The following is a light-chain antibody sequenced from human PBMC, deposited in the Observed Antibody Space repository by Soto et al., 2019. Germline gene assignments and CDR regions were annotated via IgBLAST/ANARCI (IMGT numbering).Light chain of an antibody. CDR1: QNVLYSSHNKNY. Sequence: VLPHSPDSLAVSLGERATINCKSSQNVLYSSHNKNYLPWYQQKPGQPPKLLIYWASTRESGVPDRFSGSGSGTDFTLTISSLQAEDVAVYYCQQYYSTPLTFGGGSKVDI. CDR3: QQYYSTPLT. J-gene: IGKJ4*01. CDR2: WAS. V-gene: IGKV4-1*01.